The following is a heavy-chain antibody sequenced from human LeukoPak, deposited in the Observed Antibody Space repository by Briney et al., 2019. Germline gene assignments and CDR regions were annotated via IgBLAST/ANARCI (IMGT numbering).Heavy chain of an antibody. CDR1: GFTFSSYA. V-gene: IGHV3-30-3*01. CDR3: ARVLQRAVYFDY. CDR2: ISYDGSNK. D-gene: IGHD4-4*01. J-gene: IGHJ4*02. Sequence: GRSLRLSCAASGFTFSSYAMHWVRQAPGKGLEWVAVISYDGSNKYYADSVKGRFTISRDNSKNTLYLQMNSLRAEDTAVYYCARVLQRAVYFDYWGQGTLVTVSS.